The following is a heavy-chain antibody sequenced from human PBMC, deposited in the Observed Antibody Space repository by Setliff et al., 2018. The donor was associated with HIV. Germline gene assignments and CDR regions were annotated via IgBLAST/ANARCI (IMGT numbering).Heavy chain of an antibody. CDR3: ARPVEMANREFDY. D-gene: IGHD1-26*01. Sequence: ASETLSLTCNVSGGSISSGGYYWSWIRQHPGKGLEWIGNIYYSGSTYYNPSLKSRVTISVDTSKNQFSLKLSSVTAADTAVYYCARPVEMANREFDYWGQGTLVTVSS. V-gene: IGHV4-39*01. CDR1: GGSISSGGYY. CDR2: IYYSGST. J-gene: IGHJ4*02.